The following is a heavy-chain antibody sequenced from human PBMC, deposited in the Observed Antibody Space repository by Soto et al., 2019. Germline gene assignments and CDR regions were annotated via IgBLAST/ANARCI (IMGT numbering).Heavy chain of an antibody. CDR2: ISYSGST. D-gene: IGHD3-22*01. CDR3: ARTGTSYYDSSGPYYFDY. CDR1: GGSISDGYY. Sequence: SETLSLTCTVSGGSISDGYYWSWIRQHPGKGLEWIGSISYSGSTSYNPSLKSRLTISVDRSKSQFSLNLSSVTAADTAVYYCARTGTSYYDSSGPYYFDYWGQGTLVTVSS. V-gene: IGHV4-31*03. J-gene: IGHJ4*02.